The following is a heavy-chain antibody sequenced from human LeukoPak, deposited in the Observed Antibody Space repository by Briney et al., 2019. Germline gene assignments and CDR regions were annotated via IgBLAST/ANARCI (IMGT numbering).Heavy chain of an antibody. D-gene: IGHD3-3*01. V-gene: IGHV4-34*01. Sequence: KASETLSLTCAVYGGSFSGYYWSWIRQPPGKGLEWIGEINHSGSTNYNPSLKSRVTISVDTSKNQFSLKLSSVTAADTAVYYCASYPYDFWSGYYGMDVWGQGTTVTVSS. J-gene: IGHJ6*02. CDR3: ASYPYDFWSGYYGMDV. CDR2: INHSGST. CDR1: GGSFSGYY.